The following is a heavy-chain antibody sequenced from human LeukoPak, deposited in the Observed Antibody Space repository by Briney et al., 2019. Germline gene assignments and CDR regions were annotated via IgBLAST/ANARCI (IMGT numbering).Heavy chain of an antibody. CDR1: GYTFTSYG. J-gene: IGHJ4*02. CDR3: ARDPGQEGYDSSGYSDY. D-gene: IGHD3-22*01. Sequence: ASVKVSCKASGYTFTSYGISWVRQAPGQGLEWMGWISAYNGNTNYARKLQGRVTMTTDTSTSTAYMELRSLRSDDTAVYYCARDPGQEGYDSSGYSDYWGQGTLVTVSS. CDR2: ISAYNGNT. V-gene: IGHV1-18*01.